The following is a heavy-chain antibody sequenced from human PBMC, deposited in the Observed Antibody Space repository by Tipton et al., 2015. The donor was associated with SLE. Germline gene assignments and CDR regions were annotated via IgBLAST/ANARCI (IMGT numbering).Heavy chain of an antibody. CDR2: IYASGST. J-gene: IGHJ4*02. V-gene: IGHV4-4*07. CDR1: GGSLSSYY. CDR3: ARSVLAYRSGGFDY. D-gene: IGHD2-15*01. Sequence: TLSLTCTVSGGSLSSYYWSWIRQPAGKGLEWIGRIYASGSTEYNPSLKSRVTISVDPSKNQFSLRLTSLTAADTAVYYCARSVLAYRSGGFDYWGQGTLVTVSS.